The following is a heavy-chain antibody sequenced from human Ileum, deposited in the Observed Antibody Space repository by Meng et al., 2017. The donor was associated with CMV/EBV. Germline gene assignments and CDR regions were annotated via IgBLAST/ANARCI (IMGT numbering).Heavy chain of an antibody. V-gene: IGHV4-4*07. CDR2: IYVSGST. D-gene: IGHD1-14*01. J-gene: IGHJ4*02. Sequence: VQLQGAGPGLVKLSEPLSLTCSIAGGSITSYYWSWIRQPAGKGLEWIGRIYVSGSTDYNPSLKSRVTMSVDTSKNQFSLKLSSVTAADTAIYYCAKGTGVTDPFDYWGQGTLVTSPQ. CDR3: AKGTGVTDPFDY. CDR1: GGSITSYY.